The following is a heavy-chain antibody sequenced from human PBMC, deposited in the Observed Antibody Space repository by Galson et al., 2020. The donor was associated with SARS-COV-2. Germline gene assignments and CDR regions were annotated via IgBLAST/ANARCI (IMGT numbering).Heavy chain of an antibody. CDR3: AREGGGGSSSDY. CDR2: ISSSSSYI. D-gene: IGHD6-13*01. V-gene: IGHV3-21*01. J-gene: IGHJ4*02. CDR1: GFTFSSYS. Sequence: WGSLRLSCAASGFTFSSYSMNWVRQAPGKGLEWVSSISSSSSYIYYADSVKGRFTISRDNAKNSLYLQMNSLRAEDTAVYYCAREGGGGSSSDYWGQGTLVTVSS.